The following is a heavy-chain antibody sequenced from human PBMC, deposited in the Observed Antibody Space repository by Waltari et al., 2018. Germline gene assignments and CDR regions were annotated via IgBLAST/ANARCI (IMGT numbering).Heavy chain of an antibody. CDR3: ARGPRITIFGGGAEYFQH. CDR2: IYYSGST. D-gene: IGHD3-3*01. Sequence: QLQLQESGPGLVKPSETLSLTCPVSGGSISSSSYYWGWIRQPPGKGLEWIGSIYYSGSTYYNPSLKSRVTISVDTSKNQFSLKLSSVTAADTAVYYCARGPRITIFGGGAEYFQHWGQGTLVTVSS. CDR1: GGSISSSSYY. J-gene: IGHJ1*01. V-gene: IGHV4-39*07.